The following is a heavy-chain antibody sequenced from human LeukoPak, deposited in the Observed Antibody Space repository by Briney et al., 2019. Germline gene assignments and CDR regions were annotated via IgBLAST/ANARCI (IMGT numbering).Heavy chain of an antibody. CDR1: GFTVSSNY. D-gene: IGHD6-19*01. CDR3: TRALYSSGWYGDHY. J-gene: IGHJ4*02. Sequence: GGSLRLSCAASGFTVSSNYMSWVRQAPGKGLEWVSVIYSGGSTYYADSVKGRFTISRDNAKNSLYLQMNSLRAEDTAVYYCTRALYSSGWYGDHYWGQGTLVTVSS. V-gene: IGHV3-53*01. CDR2: IYSGGST.